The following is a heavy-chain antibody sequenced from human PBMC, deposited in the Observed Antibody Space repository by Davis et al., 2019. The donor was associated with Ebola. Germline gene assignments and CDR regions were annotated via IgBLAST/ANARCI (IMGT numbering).Heavy chain of an antibody. J-gene: IGHJ6*02. D-gene: IGHD2-21*01. Sequence: SETLSLTCSISGDSIRSTVRYWGWIRQPPGKGPEWIGSFYHDGTTYHNPSLKSRLTISVDTSKGQFSLSLTSVTTADTAVYFCKGDTYYYYDMDAWGQGTTVTVSS. CDR3: KGDTYYYYDMDA. V-gene: IGHV4-39*01. CDR1: GDSIRSTVRY. CDR2: FYHDGTT.